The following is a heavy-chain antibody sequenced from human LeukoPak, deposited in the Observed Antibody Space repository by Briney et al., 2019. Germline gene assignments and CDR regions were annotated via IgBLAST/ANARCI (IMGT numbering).Heavy chain of an antibody. CDR3: TRDGGSGIDY. CDR2: IWYGGSKM. CDR1: GFAFSSYG. Sequence: GGSLRLSCVVSGFAFSSYGMHWLRQAPGKGLEWVAVIWYGGSKMFYGDSVKGRFSVSRDDSKNTLYLQMSSLRAEDTAVYYCTRDGGSGIDYWGQGTLVTVSS. J-gene: IGHJ4*02. V-gene: IGHV3-33*01. D-gene: IGHD3-16*01.